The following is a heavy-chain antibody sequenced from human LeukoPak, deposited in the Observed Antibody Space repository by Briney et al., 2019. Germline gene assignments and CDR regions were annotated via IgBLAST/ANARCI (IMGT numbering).Heavy chain of an antibody. J-gene: IGHJ4*02. CDR1: GGSISSGSYY. Sequence: SQTLSLTCTVSGGSISSGSYYWSWIRQPAGKGLEWIGRIYTSGSTNYNPSLKSRVTISVDKSRNLFSLRLGSVTAADTALYYCARIYYDILTGHRYLDYWGQGTLVTVSS. V-gene: IGHV4-61*02. D-gene: IGHD3-9*01. CDR2: IYTSGST. CDR3: ARIYYDILTGHRYLDY.